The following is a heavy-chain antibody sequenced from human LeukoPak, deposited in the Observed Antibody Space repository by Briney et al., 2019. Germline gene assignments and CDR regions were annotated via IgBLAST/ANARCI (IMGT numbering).Heavy chain of an antibody. V-gene: IGHV4-39*01. CDR2: IYYSGTT. D-gene: IGHD3-22*01. CDR1: GDSISSSTYY. J-gene: IGHJ6*03. Sequence: SETLSLTCTISGDSISSSTYYWGWIRQAPGKGLEWIGIIYYSGTTYYNPSLKSRVTISVDTSKNQFSLKLNSVAAADTAVYYCARHNYTHYYDSSGNYYYYHMDVWGKGTTVTVSS. CDR3: ARHNYTHYYDSSGNYYYYHMDV.